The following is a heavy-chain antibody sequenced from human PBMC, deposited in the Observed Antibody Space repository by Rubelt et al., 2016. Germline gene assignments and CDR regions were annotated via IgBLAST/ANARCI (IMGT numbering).Heavy chain of an antibody. CDR2: ISAYNDDT. D-gene: IGHD1-1*01. V-gene: IGHV1-18*01. CDR1: GYTFTSYG. Sequence: QLQLVQSGAEVKKPGASVKVSCKASGYTFTSYGISWVRQAPGQGLEWMGWISAYNDDTKYAQKLLGRVTMTTDTSTSTAYMELRSLGSDDTAVYFCARDQLALYAFDIWGQGTMVTVSS. CDR3: ARDQLALYAFDI. J-gene: IGHJ3*02.